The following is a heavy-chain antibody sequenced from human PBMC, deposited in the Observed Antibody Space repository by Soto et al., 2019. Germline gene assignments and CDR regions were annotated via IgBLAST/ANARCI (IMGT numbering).Heavy chain of an antibody. V-gene: IGHV4-4*02. D-gene: IGHD6-19*01. Sequence: QVQLQESGPGLVRPSGTLSLTCAVSGDSINSNYFWTWVRQPPGKGLEWIAEIYYSGGTSYNPSLKSSVTISMDKSKNQSSLNLTSVTAADTAMYYCARDTGWGLGYWGQGTLVTVSS. J-gene: IGHJ4*02. CDR1: GDSINSNYF. CDR2: IYYSGGT. CDR3: ARDTGWGLGY.